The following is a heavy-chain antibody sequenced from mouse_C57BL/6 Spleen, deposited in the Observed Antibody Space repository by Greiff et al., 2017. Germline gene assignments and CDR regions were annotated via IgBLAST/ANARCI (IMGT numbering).Heavy chain of an antibody. CDR2: IDPSDSYT. J-gene: IGHJ3*01. V-gene: IGHV1-50*01. D-gene: IGHD3-2*02. Sequence: VQLQQPGAELVKPGASVKLSCKASGYTFTSYWMQWVKQRPGQGLEWIGEIDPSDSYTNYNQKFKGKATLTVDTSSSTAYMQLSSLTSEDSAVYYCARQLRLDAYWGQGTLVTVSA. CDR3: ARQLRLDAY. CDR1: GYTFTSYW.